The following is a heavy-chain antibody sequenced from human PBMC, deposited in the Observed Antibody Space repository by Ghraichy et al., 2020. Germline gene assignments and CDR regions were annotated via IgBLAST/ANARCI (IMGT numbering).Heavy chain of an antibody. CDR3: ATGILGADYFFDY. CDR1: GDSISSYS. CDR2: IHYSGST. D-gene: IGHD1-26*01. Sequence: SETLSLTCTVSGDSISSYSWSWIRQPPGKGLEWIGYIHYSGSTKYNPSLKSRVTISADTSKNQVYLKVRSVTAADTAVYYCATGILGADYFFDYWGQGSLGTGSS. V-gene: IGHV4-59*01. J-gene: IGHJ4*02.